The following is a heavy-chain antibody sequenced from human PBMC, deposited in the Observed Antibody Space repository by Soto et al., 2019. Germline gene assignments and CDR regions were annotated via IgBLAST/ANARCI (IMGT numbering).Heavy chain of an antibody. CDR2: ISAYNGNT. CDR3: AREATTYYDFWSGYWGAFDI. CDR1: GYTFTSYG. Sequence: ASVKVSCKASGYTFTSYGISWVRQAPGQGLEWMGWISAYNGNTNYAQKLQGRVTMTTDTSTSTAYMELRSLRSDDTAVYYCAREATTYYDFWSGYWGAFDIWGQGTMVTVSS. D-gene: IGHD3-3*01. V-gene: IGHV1-18*01. J-gene: IGHJ3*02.